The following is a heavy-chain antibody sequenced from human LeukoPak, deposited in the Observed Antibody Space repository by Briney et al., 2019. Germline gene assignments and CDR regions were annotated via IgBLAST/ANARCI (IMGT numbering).Heavy chain of an antibody. CDR3: ARGRPSYYDFWSGYSDYYYYYMDV. V-gene: IGHV4-34*01. Sequence: SETLSLTCTVSGGSISSYYWSWIRQPPGKGLEWIGEINHSGSTNYNPSLKSRVTISVDTSKNQFSLKLSSVTAADTAVYYCARGRPSYYDFWSGYSDYYYYYMDVWGKGTTVTVSS. D-gene: IGHD3-3*01. CDR2: INHSGST. J-gene: IGHJ6*03. CDR1: GGSISSYY.